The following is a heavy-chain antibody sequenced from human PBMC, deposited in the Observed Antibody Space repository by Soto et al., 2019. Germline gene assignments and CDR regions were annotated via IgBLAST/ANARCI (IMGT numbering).Heavy chain of an antibody. V-gene: IGHV3-30*18. J-gene: IGHJ5*02. CDR1: GFTFSTYV. CDR2: ISSDGNNK. Sequence: GGSLRLSCAASGFTFSTYVMHWVRQAPGKGLEWVAHISSDGNNKYYADSVKGRFTISRDNFKNSLYLQVNSLRAEDTAVYYCEKEADSSGYDNWFEPWGQGTLVTVSS. D-gene: IGHD3-22*01. CDR3: EKEADSSGYDNWFEP.